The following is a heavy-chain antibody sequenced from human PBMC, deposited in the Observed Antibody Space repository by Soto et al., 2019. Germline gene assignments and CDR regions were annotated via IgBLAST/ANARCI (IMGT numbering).Heavy chain of an antibody. J-gene: IGHJ4*01. CDR3: ARVEKYFDSRPYYPSFDF. CDR2: LYYSGGT. Sequence: PSETLSLTCTVSGGSINSDYYWTWIRQPPGKGLEWLGHLYYSGGTFDSPSLKSRVTMSVDTSKNRFSLQLTSVTAADTAVYYCARVEKYFDSRPYYPSFDFWAQGSPVTVSS. D-gene: IGHD3-22*01. V-gene: IGHV4-30-4*01. CDR1: GGSINSDYY.